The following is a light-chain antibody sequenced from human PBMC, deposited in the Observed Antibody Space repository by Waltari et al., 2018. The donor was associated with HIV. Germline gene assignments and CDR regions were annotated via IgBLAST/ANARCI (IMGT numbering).Light chain of an antibody. CDR1: TLGGNY. V-gene: IGLV3-1*01. Sequence: SFELTQPPSVSVSPGQTARITCSGDTLGGNYVSWYQQRPGQSPVLIIYQATKRPSGIPERCSGSNSGNTVTLTISGTQALDEADYYCQAWDSFTGLFGGGTKLTVL. CDR2: QAT. J-gene: IGLJ2*01. CDR3: QAWDSFTGL.